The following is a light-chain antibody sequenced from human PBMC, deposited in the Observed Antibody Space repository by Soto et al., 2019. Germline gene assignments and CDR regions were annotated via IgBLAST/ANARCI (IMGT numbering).Light chain of an antibody. J-gene: IGKJ4*01. CDR3: QQRRNWPPT. CDR2: SAS. V-gene: IGKV3-11*01. CDR1: QNVGND. Sequence: EIVLTQSPATLPLSPGERATLSCRASQNVGNDLVWYHQKRGQAPRLLIYSASNRATGIPARFSGSGSGTYVTLSITSLQPEDVAAYYFQQRRNWPPTFGGGTKVATK.